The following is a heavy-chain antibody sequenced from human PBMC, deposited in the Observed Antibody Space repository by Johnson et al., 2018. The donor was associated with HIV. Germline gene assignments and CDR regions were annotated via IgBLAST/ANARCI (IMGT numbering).Heavy chain of an antibody. CDR3: AKCRGLGARGAFDI. V-gene: IGHV3-30*18. D-gene: IGHD5-12*01. Sequence: QVQLVESGGGLVKPGGSLRLSCAASGFIFSDYYMSWIRQAPGKGLEWVAVISYDGSNKYYADSVKGRFTISRDNSKNTLYLQMSSLRAEDTAVYYCAKCRGLGARGAFDIWGQGTLVIVSS. J-gene: IGHJ3*02. CDR2: ISYDGSNK. CDR1: GFIFSDYY.